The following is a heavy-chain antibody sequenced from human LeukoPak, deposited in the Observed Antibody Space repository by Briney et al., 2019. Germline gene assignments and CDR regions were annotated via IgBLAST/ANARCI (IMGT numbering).Heavy chain of an antibody. CDR1: GYTFTSYG. CDR2: ISAYNGNT. V-gene: IGHV1-18*01. Sequence: ASVTVSCKASGYTFTSYGISWVRQAPGQGLEWMGWISAYNGNTNYAQKLQGRVTMTTDTSTSTAYMELRSLRSDDTAVYYCARSDIVVVPAAIAYYYYYMDVWGKGTTVTVSS. J-gene: IGHJ6*03. D-gene: IGHD2-2*02. CDR3: ARSDIVVVPAAIAYYYYYMDV.